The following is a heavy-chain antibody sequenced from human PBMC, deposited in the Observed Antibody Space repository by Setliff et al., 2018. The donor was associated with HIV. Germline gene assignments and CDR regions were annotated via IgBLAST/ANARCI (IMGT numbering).Heavy chain of an antibody. D-gene: IGHD2-2*01. J-gene: IGHJ2*01. V-gene: IGHV1-69*01. Sequence: VQVSCKASGGTFISYPINWVRQAPGQGLEWVGGIMPIIGTVDYAQKFQGRVTITADEATSTVYMELSSLRSEDTAVYYCARGGLQVVQPHLWFFDLWGRGTLVTVSS. CDR2: IMPIIGTV. CDR1: GGTFISYP. CDR3: ARGGLQVVQPHLWFFDL.